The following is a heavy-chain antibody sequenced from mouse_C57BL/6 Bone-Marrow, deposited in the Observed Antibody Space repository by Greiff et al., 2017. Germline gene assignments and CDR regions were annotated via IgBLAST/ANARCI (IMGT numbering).Heavy chain of an antibody. CDR2: INPGSGGT. J-gene: IGHJ4*01. CDR3: ARSGYYSNGYAMDY. D-gene: IGHD2-5*01. CDR1: GYAFTNYL. Sequence: QVQLQQSGAELVRPGTSVKVSCKASGYAFTNYLIEWVKQRPGQGLEWIGVINPGSGGTNYNEKFKGKATLTADKSSSTAYMQLSSLTSEDSAVYFCARSGYYSNGYAMDYWGQGTLVTVSS. V-gene: IGHV1-54*01.